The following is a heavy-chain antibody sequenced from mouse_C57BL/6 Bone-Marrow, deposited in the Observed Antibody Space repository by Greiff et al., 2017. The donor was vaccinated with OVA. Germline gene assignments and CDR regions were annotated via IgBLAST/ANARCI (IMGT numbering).Heavy chain of an antibody. CDR1: GYAFSSSW. Sequence: QVQLQQSGPELVKPGASVKISCKASGYAFSSSWMNWVKQRPGKGLEWIGRIYPGDGDTNYNGKFKGKATLTADKSSSTAYMQLSSLTSEDSAVYFCARRGGLRRDYYAMDYWGQGTSVTVSS. CDR2: IYPGDGDT. V-gene: IGHV1-82*01. D-gene: IGHD2-4*01. J-gene: IGHJ4*01. CDR3: ARRGGLRRDYYAMDY.